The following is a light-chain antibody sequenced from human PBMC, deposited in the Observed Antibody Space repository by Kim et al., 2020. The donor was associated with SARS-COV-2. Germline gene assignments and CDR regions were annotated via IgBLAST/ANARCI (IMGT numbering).Light chain of an antibody. V-gene: IGKV1-39*01. J-gene: IGKJ1*01. CDR3: QQSYSTPRT. CDR1: QSISSY. Sequence: ASVGDRVTITYRASQSISSYLNWHQQKPGKAPKLLIYAAYSLQSGVPSRFSGSGSGTDFALTISSLQPEDFATYYCQQSYSTPRTFGQGTKVDIK. CDR2: AAY.